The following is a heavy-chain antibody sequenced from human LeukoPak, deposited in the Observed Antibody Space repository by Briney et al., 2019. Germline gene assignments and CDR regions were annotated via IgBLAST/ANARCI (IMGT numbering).Heavy chain of an antibody. V-gene: IGHV3-23*05. Sequence: GGSLRLSCAASGFTFSSFALSWVRQAPGKGLEWVSGVSYTRIATYYADSVKGRFTISRDDSQNILYLQMNGLRAEDTTVYFCAKAFREFGTSSSYSSFDTWGQGTMVTVSS. D-gene: IGHD5-18*01. CDR1: GFTFSSFA. J-gene: IGHJ3*02. CDR3: AKAFREFGTSSSYSSFDT. CDR2: VSYTRIAT.